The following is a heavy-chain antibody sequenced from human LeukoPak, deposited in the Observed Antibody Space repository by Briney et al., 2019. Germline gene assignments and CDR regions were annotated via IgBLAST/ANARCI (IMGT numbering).Heavy chain of an antibody. CDR1: SGSISSSIDY. Sequence: SETLSLTCTVSSGSISSSIDYWVWIRQPPGKGLGWIGSIDYSGSTYYNASLKSRVTISVDTSKNQFSLKLNSVTTADTAVYYCARQWDDYIFDYWGQGTLVTVSS. CDR2: IDYSGST. D-gene: IGHD4-11*01. V-gene: IGHV4-39*01. J-gene: IGHJ4*02. CDR3: ARQWDDYIFDY.